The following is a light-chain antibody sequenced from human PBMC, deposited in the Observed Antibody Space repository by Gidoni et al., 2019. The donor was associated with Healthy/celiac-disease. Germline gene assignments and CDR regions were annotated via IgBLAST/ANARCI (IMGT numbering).Light chain of an antibody. Sequence: QSARPQPASVSGSPGPSITISCTGTSSDVGGYNYVSWYQQHPGKAPKLMIYDVSNRPSGVSNRFSGSKSGNTASLTISGLQAEDEADYYCSSYTSSSTLLYVFGTGTKVTVL. CDR3: SSYTSSSTLLYV. V-gene: IGLV2-14*03. CDR1: SSDVGGYNY. CDR2: DVS. J-gene: IGLJ1*01.